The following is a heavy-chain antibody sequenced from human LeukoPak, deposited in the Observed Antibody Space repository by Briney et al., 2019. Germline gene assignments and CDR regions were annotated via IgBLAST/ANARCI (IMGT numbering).Heavy chain of an antibody. CDR1: GFTFTSQG. V-gene: IGHV3-23*01. Sequence: GGSLRLSCAASGFTFTSQGMAWVRQAPAKGLEWVSAITGRGDNTYYADSVKGRFTISRNNSKNTLYLQMNSLSAEDTAVYYCAKMQGYFDLWGRGTLVTVSS. CDR2: ITGRGDNT. J-gene: IGHJ2*01. CDR3: AKMQGYFDL.